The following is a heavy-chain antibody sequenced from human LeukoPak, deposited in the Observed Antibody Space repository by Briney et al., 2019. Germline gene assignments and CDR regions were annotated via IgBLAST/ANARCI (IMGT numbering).Heavy chain of an antibody. D-gene: IGHD1-26*01. CDR1: GFTFSSYW. CDR3: ARVPTSYSGTYYFDS. V-gene: IGHV3-21*01. Sequence: GGSLRLSCAASGFTFSSYWMSWVRQAPGKGLEWVSSISGSSNYIFYADSVKGRFTISRDNAKNSLSLQMNSLRAEDTAVYYCARVPTSYSGTYYFDSWGQGTLVTVSS. J-gene: IGHJ4*02. CDR2: ISGSSNYI.